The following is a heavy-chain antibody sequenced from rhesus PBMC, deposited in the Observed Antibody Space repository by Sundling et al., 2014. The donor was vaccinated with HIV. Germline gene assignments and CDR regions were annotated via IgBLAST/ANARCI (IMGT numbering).Heavy chain of an antibody. J-gene: IGHJ4*01. CDR1: GASIANYW. CDR2: ISGSSGST. V-gene: IGHV4-80*01. D-gene: IGHD5-24*01. CDR3: ARDWRSGGYSLQFFDF. Sequence: QVQLQESGPGLVKPSETLSLTCTVSGASIANYWWTWIRQSPGKGLEYIGYISGSSGSTNYNASLKSRVTISRDTSKNQLSLELSSVSDADTAVYFCARDWRSGGYSLQFFDFWAQGVLVTVSS.